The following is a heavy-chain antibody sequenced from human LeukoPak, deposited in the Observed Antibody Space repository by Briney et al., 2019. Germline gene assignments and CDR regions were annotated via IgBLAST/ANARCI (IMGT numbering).Heavy chain of an antibody. V-gene: IGHV3-7*02. D-gene: IGHD3-22*01. J-gene: IGHJ4*02. CDR3: ARSLSRIIMIVVN. Sequence: PGGSLRLSCAASGFTFSSYWMSWVRQAPGKGLEWVANIKPDGGEKYYVDSVKGRFTISRDNSKNTLYLQMNSLRAEDTAMYYCARSLSRIIMIVVNWGQGTLVTVSS. CDR2: IKPDGGEK. CDR1: GFTFSSYW.